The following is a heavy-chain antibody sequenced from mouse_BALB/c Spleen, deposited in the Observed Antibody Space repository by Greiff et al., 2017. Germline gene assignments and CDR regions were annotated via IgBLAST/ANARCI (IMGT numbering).Heavy chain of an antibody. CDR2: ISSGGST. V-gene: IGHV5-6-5*01. CDR3: ARGVYYYGTPWFAY. J-gene: IGHJ3*01. CDR1: GFTFSSYA. D-gene: IGHD1-1*01. Sequence: EVKVVESGGGLVKPGGSLKLSCAASGFTFSSYAMSWVRQTPEKRLEWVASISSGGSTYYPDSVKGRFTISRDNARNILYLQMSSLRSEDTAMYYCARGVYYYGTPWFAYWGQGTLVTVSA.